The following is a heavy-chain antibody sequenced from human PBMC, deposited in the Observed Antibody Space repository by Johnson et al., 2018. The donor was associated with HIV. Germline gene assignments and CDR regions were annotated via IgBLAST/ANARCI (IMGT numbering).Heavy chain of an antibody. CDR1: GFTFSNFA. CDR3: ARNRITMVQMTSHDVFDI. Sequence: QVQVVESGGGLVQPGGSLRLSCAVSGFTFSNFAMHWVRQAPGRGLEWVAVLSYDGSNRNYADSVKGRFTISRDNSKNTLYLQMNSLRADDTAVYFCARNRITMVQMTSHDVFDIWGQGTMVTVSS. D-gene: IGHD3-10*01. J-gene: IGHJ3*02. CDR2: LSYDGSNR. V-gene: IGHV3-30*04.